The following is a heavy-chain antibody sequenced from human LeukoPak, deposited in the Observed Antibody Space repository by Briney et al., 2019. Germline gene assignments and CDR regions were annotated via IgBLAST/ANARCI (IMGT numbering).Heavy chain of an antibody. Sequence: GGSLRLSCAASGVTVSSTYMSWVRQAPGKGLEWVSVIYGGSSTYNADSVKGRFTISRDNSKNTQFLQMNSLRAEDTAVYYCARASKVEAFDAWGQGTMVTVSS. CDR3: ARASKVEAFDA. CDR1: GVTVSSTY. V-gene: IGHV3-66*01. CDR2: IYGGSST. D-gene: IGHD2-15*01. J-gene: IGHJ3*01.